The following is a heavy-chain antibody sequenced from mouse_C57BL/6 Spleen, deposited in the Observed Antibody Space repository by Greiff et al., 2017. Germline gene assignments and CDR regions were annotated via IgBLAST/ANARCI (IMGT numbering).Heavy chain of an antibody. J-gene: IGHJ4*01. CDR3: ARLYGCEGDYAMDY. Sequence: VQLQQSGAELMKPGASVKLSCKATGYTFTGSWIEWVKQRPGHGLEWIGEIFPGSGSTNYNEKFKGKATFTADTSSNTAYMQLSSLTTEDSAIYYGARLYGCEGDYAMDYWGQGTSVTVSS. V-gene: IGHV1-9*01. D-gene: IGHD2-2*01. CDR1: GYTFTGSW. CDR2: IFPGSGST.